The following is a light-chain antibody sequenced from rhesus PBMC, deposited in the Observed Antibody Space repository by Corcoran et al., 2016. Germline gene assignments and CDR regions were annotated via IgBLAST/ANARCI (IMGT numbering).Light chain of an antibody. CDR3: QHGYVTPYS. Sequence: DIQMTQSPSSLSASVGDRGTITCRASENDNNNLNWYQQKTGKAPKLLIYKASTLQSGVPSRLSGSGSGTDYTFTIRSLQPEDVATYYCQHGYVTPYSFGQGTKVEIK. CDR2: KAS. V-gene: IGKV1-74*01. J-gene: IGKJ2*01. CDR1: ENDNNN.